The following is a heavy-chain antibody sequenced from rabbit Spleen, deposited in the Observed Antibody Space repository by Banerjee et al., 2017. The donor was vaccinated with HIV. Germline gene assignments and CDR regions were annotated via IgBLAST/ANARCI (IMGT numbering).Heavy chain of an antibody. Sequence: QSLEESGVGLVKPGASLTLTCKASGFSFNSGYDMCWVRQAPGKGLEWIACITAATAKPVYASWAKGRFTIYRASSTTVTLQMTSLTAADTATYFCARDLAGPIGWNFYLWGQGTLVTVS. CDR3: ARDLAGPIGWNFYL. CDR2: ITAATAKP. V-gene: IGHV1S40*01. CDR1: GFSFNSGYD. J-gene: IGHJ6*01. D-gene: IGHD4-1*01.